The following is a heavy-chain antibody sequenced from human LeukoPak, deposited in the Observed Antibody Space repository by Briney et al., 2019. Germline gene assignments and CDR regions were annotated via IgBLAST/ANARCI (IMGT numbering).Heavy chain of an antibody. CDR1: SGSISSGRYY. J-gene: IGHJ4*02. Sequence: SETLSLTCTVSSGSISSGRYYWSWIRQPAGKGLEWIGRIDISGSTYYNPSLKSRVTISVDTSKNQFSLKLSSVTAADTAVYYCARAVVGALFDYWGQGTLVTVSS. D-gene: IGHD1-26*01. CDR2: IDISGST. V-gene: IGHV4-61*02. CDR3: ARAVVGALFDY.